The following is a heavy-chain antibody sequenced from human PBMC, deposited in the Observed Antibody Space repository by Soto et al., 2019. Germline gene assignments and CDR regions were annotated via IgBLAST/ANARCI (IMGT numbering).Heavy chain of an antibody. J-gene: IGHJ4*02. Sequence: EVQLLESGGGLVQPGGSLRLSCAASGFTFSSYAMSWVRQAPGKGLEWVSAISGSGGSTYYEDSVKGRFTISRDNAKNTLYLQMNSLRAEDTAVYYCAKDQDYDFWSGYSNFDYWGQGTLVTVSS. V-gene: IGHV3-23*01. CDR2: ISGSGGST. CDR1: GFTFSSYA. CDR3: AKDQDYDFWSGYSNFDY. D-gene: IGHD3-3*01.